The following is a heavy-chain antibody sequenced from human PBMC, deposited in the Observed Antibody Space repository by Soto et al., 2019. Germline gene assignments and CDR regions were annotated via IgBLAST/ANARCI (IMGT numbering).Heavy chain of an antibody. J-gene: IGHJ5*02. CDR3: ARVRYCSGGSCYSGLWFDP. CDR2: INHSGST. D-gene: IGHD2-15*01. V-gene: IGHV4-34*01. CDR1: GGSFSGYY. Sequence: QVQLQQWGAGLLKPSETLSLTCAVYGGSFSGYYWSWIRQPPGKGLEWIGEINHSGSTNYNPSLKRRVTISVDTSRNQCSLKLSSVTAADTAVYYCARVRYCSGGSCYSGLWFDPWGQGSLVTVSS.